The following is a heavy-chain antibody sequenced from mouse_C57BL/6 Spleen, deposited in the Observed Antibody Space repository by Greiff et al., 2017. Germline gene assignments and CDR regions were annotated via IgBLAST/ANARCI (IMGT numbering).Heavy chain of an antibody. CDR1: GYTFTSYG. Sequence: VQRVESGAELARPGASVKLSCKASGYTFTSYGISWVKQSTGQGLEWIGEIYPRSGNTYYNEKFKGKATLTADKSSSTAYMELRSLTSEDSAVYFCARQGDYGFDYWGQGTTLTVSS. CDR3: ARQGDYGFDY. J-gene: IGHJ2*01. CDR2: IYPRSGNT. V-gene: IGHV1-81*01. D-gene: IGHD2-4*01.